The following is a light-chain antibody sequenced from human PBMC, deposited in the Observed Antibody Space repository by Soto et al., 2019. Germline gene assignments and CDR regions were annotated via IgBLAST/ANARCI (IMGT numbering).Light chain of an antibody. Sequence: DIQLTQSPSLLSASVGDRVTITCRASQGLNSYLAWYQKKAGKAPQLLIYATSTLQTGVPSRFSGSGSGTAFTLTINSVQPEDFATYYCQRLNSNLLFSFGPGTTVDLK. V-gene: IGKV1-9*01. CDR1: QGLNSY. CDR3: QRLNSNLLFS. J-gene: IGKJ3*01. CDR2: ATS.